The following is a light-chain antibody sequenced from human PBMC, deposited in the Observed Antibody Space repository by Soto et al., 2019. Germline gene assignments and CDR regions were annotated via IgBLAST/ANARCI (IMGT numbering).Light chain of an antibody. Sequence: QSVLTQPPSASGTPGQRVTISSSGSSSNIGSNYVYWYQQLPGTAPKLLIYRNNQRPSGVPDRFSGSKSGTSASLAISGLRSEDEADYYCAAWDDSLSGNYVFGTGTKVTVL. J-gene: IGLJ1*01. CDR1: SSNIGSNY. CDR3: AAWDDSLSGNYV. CDR2: RNN. V-gene: IGLV1-47*01.